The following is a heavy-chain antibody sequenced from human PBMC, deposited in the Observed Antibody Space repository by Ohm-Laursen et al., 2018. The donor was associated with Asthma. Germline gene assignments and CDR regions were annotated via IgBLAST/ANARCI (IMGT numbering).Heavy chain of an antibody. J-gene: IGHJ4*02. CDR2: ITWNSANI. Sequence: SLRLSCAASGFTFDANALHWVRQAPGRGLEWVSGITWNSANIGYADSVRGRFTISRDNTKNSLYLQMNSLREEDTALYYCAKVGTAARPDRYCGGDCYAFFDYWGQGTVVTVSS. CDR3: AKVGTAARPDRYCGGDCYAFFDY. V-gene: IGHV3-9*01. CDR1: GFTFDANA. D-gene: IGHD2-21*01.